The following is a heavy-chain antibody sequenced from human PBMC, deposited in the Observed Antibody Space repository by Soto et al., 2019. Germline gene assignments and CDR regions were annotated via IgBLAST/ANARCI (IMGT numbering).Heavy chain of an antibody. Sequence: QVQLVQSGAEVKKPGSSVKVSCKASGGTFSSYSISWVRQAPGQGLEWMGRIIPILGIANYAQKFQGRVTSAAEKATRTAYMELSSRRSEASAVYYCANLARAATLDYWGEGTLVSVAA. CDR3: ANLARAATLDY. CDR1: GGTFSSYS. CDR2: IIPILGIA. D-gene: IGHD2-15*01. J-gene: IGHJ4*02. V-gene: IGHV1-69*02.